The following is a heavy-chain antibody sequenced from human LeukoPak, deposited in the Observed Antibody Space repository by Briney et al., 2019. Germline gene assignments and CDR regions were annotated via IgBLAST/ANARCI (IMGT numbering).Heavy chain of an antibody. J-gene: IGHJ5*02. Sequence: GASVKVSCKASGGTFSSYAISWVRQAPGRGLEWMGGIIPIFGTANYAQKFQGRVTITTDESTSTAYMELSSLRSEDTAVYYCASAYCGGDCYSGGNCFAPWGQGTLVTVSS. D-gene: IGHD2-21*02. CDR2: IIPIFGTA. CDR3: ASAYCGGDCYSGGNCFAP. CDR1: GGTFSSYA. V-gene: IGHV1-69*05.